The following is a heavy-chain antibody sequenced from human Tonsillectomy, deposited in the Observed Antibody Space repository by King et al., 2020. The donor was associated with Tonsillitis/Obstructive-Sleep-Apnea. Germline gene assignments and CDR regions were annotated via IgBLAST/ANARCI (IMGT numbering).Heavy chain of an antibody. V-gene: IGHV1-18*01. CDR2: ISANNGNT. CDR1: GYTFTSFS. CDR3: ARRVYDCGLFYNYMDV. D-gene: IGHD3-3*01. Sequence: QLVQSGAEVKKPGASVKVSCKASGYTFTSFSISWVRQAPGQGLEWMGWISANNGNTNYAQKLQGRVTMTTDTSTSTAYMELRSLRSDDTAVYYCARRVYDCGLFYNYMDVWGEGTTVTVSS. J-gene: IGHJ6*03.